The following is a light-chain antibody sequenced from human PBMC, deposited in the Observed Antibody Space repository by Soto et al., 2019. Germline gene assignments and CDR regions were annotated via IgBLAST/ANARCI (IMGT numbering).Light chain of an antibody. J-gene: IGKJ2*01. CDR2: GAS. Sequence: EIVLTQSPGTLSLSPGERATLSCRASQSVSSNYLAWYQQKPGQAPRLLIYGASNRATGIPDRFNGSGSGTSFTLTISRLEPEDFAVYFCQQYGSSPPFTFGQGTKVEIK. CDR1: QSVSSNY. V-gene: IGKV3-20*01. CDR3: QQYGSSPPFT.